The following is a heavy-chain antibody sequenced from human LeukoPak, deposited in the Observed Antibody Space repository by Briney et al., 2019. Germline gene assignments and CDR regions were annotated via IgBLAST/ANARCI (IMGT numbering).Heavy chain of an antibody. CDR3: ARSIQLWFDL. V-gene: IGHV4-59*08. D-gene: IGHD5-18*01. Sequence: SETLSLTCTVSGGSISSYYLSWIRQSPGKGLEWIGYIYYSGSTNYNPSLKSRVTISVDTSKNQFSLKLSSVTAADTALYYCARSIQLWFDLWGRGTLVTVSS. J-gene: IGHJ2*01. CDR2: IYYSGST. CDR1: GGSISSYY.